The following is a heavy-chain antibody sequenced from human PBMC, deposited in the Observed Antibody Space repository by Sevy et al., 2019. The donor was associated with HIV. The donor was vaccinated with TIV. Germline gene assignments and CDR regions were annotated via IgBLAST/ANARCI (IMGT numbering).Heavy chain of an antibody. CDR1: RFSFNGYG. V-gene: IGHV3-30*02. D-gene: IGHD2-8*02. J-gene: IGHJ5*02. Sequence: WGSLRLSCAASRFSFNGYGMHWVRQAPGKGLEWVAFIRYDGSNKYYADSVKGRFTISRDDSKNTLYLQMNSLGAEDTALYYCARGTAAFCTGGVCFNWFDPWGQGTLVTVSS. CDR3: ARGTAAFCTGGVCFNWFDP. CDR2: IRYDGSNK.